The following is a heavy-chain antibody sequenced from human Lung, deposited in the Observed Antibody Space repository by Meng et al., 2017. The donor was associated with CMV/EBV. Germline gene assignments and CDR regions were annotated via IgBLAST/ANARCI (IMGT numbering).Heavy chain of an antibody. D-gene: IGHD3-22*01. J-gene: IGHJ4*02. V-gene: IGHV3-74*01. CDR2: ITSDGSST. Sequence: GGSLRLXFAASGFTFNTYWMHWVRQAPGKGLVWVSRITSDGSSTTYADSVKGRFTISRDNAKNTLYLQMNSLGAEDTAVYYCAREYRLKYDSSGFDFWGQGXLVTVSS. CDR3: AREYRLKYDSSGFDF. CDR1: GFTFNTYW.